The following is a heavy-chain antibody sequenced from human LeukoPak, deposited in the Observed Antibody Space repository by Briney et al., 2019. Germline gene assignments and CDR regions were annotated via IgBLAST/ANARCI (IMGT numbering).Heavy chain of an antibody. D-gene: IGHD4-11*01. CDR1: GFTFSSYA. CDR3: AKDGTTTVTFDY. CDR2: ISGSGGST. J-gene: IGHJ4*02. V-gene: IGHV3-23*01. Sequence: PGGSLRLSCAASGFTFSSYAMSWVRQAPGKRLEWVSVISGSGGSTYYRDSVKGRFTISRDNSKNTLYLQMNSLTAGDTAVYFCAKDGTTTVTFDYWGQGTLVTVSS.